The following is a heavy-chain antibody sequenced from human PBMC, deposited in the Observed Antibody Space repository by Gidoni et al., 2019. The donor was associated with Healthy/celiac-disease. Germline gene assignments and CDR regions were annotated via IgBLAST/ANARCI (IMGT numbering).Heavy chain of an antibody. V-gene: IGHV3-30*18. CDR1: GFTFSNYG. D-gene: IGHD2-15*01. Sequence: QVHLVESGGGVVQPGRSLRLSCAASGFTFSNYGIHWVRQAPGKGLEWVAVISYDESDKYYADSVKGRFTISRDNSKNTLYLQMNSLRAEDTAVYYCAKDYYGGNLGAFDIWGQGTMVTVSS. CDR3: AKDYYGGNLGAFDI. J-gene: IGHJ3*02. CDR2: ISYDESDK.